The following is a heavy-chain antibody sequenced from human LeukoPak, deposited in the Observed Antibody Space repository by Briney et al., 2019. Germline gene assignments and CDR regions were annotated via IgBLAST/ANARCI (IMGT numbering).Heavy chain of an antibody. V-gene: IGHV4-61*02. CDR2: IYTSGST. D-gene: IGHD1-26*01. CDR3: ARGSRGELLPNYFDY. Sequence: SETLSLTCTVSGGSISSGSYYWSWIRQPAGKGLEWIGRIYTSGSTNYNPSLKSRVTISVDRSKNQFSLKLSSVTAADTAVYYCARGSRGELLPNYFDYWGQGTLVTVSS. J-gene: IGHJ4*02. CDR1: GGSISSGSYY.